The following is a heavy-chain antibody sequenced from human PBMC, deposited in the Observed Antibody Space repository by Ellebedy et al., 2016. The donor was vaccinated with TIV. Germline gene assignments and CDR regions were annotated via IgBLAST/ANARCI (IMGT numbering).Heavy chain of an antibody. CDR3: RPGHYSDA. V-gene: IGHV3-23*01. Sequence: GESLKISXVASGFSLSNSFMSWIRQAPGKGLEWVSTLTADGRSTYFADSVKGRFTISRDNSKNTVYLQMNSLRSEDTAVYYCRPGHYSDAWGQGTLVTVSS. J-gene: IGHJ4*02. CDR1: GFSLSNSF. CDR2: LTADGRST.